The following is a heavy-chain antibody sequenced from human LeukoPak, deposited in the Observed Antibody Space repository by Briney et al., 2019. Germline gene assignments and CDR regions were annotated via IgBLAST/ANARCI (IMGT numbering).Heavy chain of an antibody. CDR2: IHDRGSD. CDR3: ARYGLVEFRNAFQY. J-gene: IGHJ1*01. Sequence: GSLRLSCAASGFSFSDYYMIWIRQSPGRGLEWIGYIHDRGSDKYNPALESRATLSVDTSKNQFSLKLNSVTAADTAVYYCARYGLVEFRNAFQYWGQGILVSVSS. D-gene: IGHD6-6*01. V-gene: IGHV4-59*01. CDR1: GFSFSDYY.